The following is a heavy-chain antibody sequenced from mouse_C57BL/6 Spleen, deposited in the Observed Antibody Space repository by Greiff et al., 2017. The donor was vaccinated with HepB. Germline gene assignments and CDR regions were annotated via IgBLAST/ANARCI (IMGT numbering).Heavy chain of an antibody. Sequence: QVQLQQSGPELVKPGASVKISCKASGYAFSSSWMTWVRQRPGKGLEWIGRIYPGDGDTNYNGKFKGKATLTADKSSSTAYMQLSSLTSEDSAVYFCARGDDGNYYAMDYWGQGTSVTVSS. V-gene: IGHV1-82*01. CDR2: IYPGDGDT. CDR1: GYAFSSSW. CDR3: ARGDDGNYYAMDY. J-gene: IGHJ4*01. D-gene: IGHD1-2*01.